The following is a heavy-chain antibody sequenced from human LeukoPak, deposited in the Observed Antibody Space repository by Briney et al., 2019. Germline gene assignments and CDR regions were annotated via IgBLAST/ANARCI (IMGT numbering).Heavy chain of an antibody. Sequence: GGSLRLSCSASGFTFSSYAMHWVRQAPGKGLEYVSAISSNGGSTYYADSVKGRFTISRDNSKGTLYMQMNSLRVEDTAVYYCAKELQGGRTFEYWGQGTLVTVSS. J-gene: IGHJ4*02. V-gene: IGHV3-64*04. CDR3: AKELQGGRTFEY. CDR2: ISSNGGST. CDR1: GFTFSSYA. D-gene: IGHD1-1*01.